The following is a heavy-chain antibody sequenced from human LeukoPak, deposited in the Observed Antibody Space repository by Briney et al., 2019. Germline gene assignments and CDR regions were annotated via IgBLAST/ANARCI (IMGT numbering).Heavy chain of an antibody. J-gene: IGHJ4*02. CDR3: AGGRRAVARTFDY. CDR1: GFTFSSYA. V-gene: IGHV3-23*01. CDR2: ISGGGSST. Sequence: AGGSLRLSCAASGFTFSSYAMSWARQAPGKGLEWVSSISGGGSSTYYADSVKGRFTISRDNSKNTLYLQMNTLRAEDTAVYYCAGGRRAVARTFDYWGQGTLVTVSS. D-gene: IGHD6-19*01.